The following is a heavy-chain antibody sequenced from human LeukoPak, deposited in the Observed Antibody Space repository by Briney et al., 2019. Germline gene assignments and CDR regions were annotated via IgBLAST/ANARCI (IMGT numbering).Heavy chain of an antibody. V-gene: IGHV4-34*01. D-gene: IGHD6-13*01. CDR1: GGSFSGHY. J-gene: IGHJ5*02. Sequence: SETLSLTCAVYGGSFSGHYWSWIRQPPGKGLEWIGEINHSGSTNYNPSLKSRVTISVDTSKNQFSLKLSSVTAADTAVYYCARGLAAAGKRRFDPWGQGTLVTFSS. CDR3: ARGLAAAGKRRFDP. CDR2: INHSGST.